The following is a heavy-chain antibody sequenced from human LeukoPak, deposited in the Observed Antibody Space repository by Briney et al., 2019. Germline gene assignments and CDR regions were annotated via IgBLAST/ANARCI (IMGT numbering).Heavy chain of an antibody. Sequence: GGSLRLSCVASGFSFTTYWMSWVRHAPGEGLEGVGNIKPDGSEKYYVDSVKGRFTISRDNGKNSVYLQMNSLRAEDTAVYYCARGGTIHWVEDYWGQGTLVTVSS. D-gene: IGHD2-21*01. CDR1: GFSFTTYW. CDR3: ARGGTIHWVEDY. CDR2: IKPDGSEK. J-gene: IGHJ4*02. V-gene: IGHV3-7*05.